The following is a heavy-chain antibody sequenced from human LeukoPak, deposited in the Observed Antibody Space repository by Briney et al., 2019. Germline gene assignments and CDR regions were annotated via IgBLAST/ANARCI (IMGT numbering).Heavy chain of an antibody. D-gene: IGHD3-10*01. CDR2: INPNSGGT. J-gene: IGHJ4*02. V-gene: IGHV1-2*02. CDR1: GYTFTGYY. Sequence: ASVKVSCKASGYTFTGYYMHWVRQAPGQGLEWMGWINPNSGGTNYARKFQGRVTMTRDTSISTAYMERSRLRSDDTAVYYCARELRGVTDFDYWGQGTLVTVSS. CDR3: ARELRGVTDFDY.